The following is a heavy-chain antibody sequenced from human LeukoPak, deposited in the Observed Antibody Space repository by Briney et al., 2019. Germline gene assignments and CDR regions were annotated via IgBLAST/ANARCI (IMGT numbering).Heavy chain of an antibody. Sequence: GGSLRLSCAASGFTFSSYEMNWVRQAPGKGLEWVSFISSSGTTIYYADSVKGRFTISRDNAKNSLYLQMNSLRAEDTAVYFCARPTPRWFEELTPTIDYWGQGTLVTVSS. J-gene: IGHJ4*02. CDR1: GFTFSSYE. D-gene: IGHD3-10*01. CDR3: ARPTPRWFEELTPTIDY. CDR2: ISSSGTTI. V-gene: IGHV3-48*03.